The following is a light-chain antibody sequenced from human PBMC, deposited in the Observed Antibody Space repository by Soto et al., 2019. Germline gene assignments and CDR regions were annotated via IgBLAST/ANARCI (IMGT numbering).Light chain of an antibody. CDR1: QSISITY. CDR2: GAS. CDR3: QQYNDWPPIT. V-gene: IGKV3-15*01. J-gene: IGKJ5*01. Sequence: ELVLTQSPGTLSLSPGERATLSCRASQSISITYLAWYQQKPGQAPRLLIFGASTRATGIPARFSGSGSGTEFTLTISSLQSEDFAVYYCQQYNDWPPITFGQGTRLEIK.